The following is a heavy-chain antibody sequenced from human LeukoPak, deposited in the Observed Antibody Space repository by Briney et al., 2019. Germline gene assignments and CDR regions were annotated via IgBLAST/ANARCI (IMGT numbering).Heavy chain of an antibody. Sequence: GESLKISCKGSGYSFTSYWISWVCQMPGKGLEWMGRIDPSDSYTNYSPSFQGHVTISADKSISTAYLQWSSLKASDTAMYYCARHWAPYDILTGYRYWGQGTLVTVSS. J-gene: IGHJ4*02. V-gene: IGHV5-10-1*01. CDR3: ARHWAPYDILTGYRY. CDR2: IDPSDSYT. CDR1: GYSFTSYW. D-gene: IGHD3-9*01.